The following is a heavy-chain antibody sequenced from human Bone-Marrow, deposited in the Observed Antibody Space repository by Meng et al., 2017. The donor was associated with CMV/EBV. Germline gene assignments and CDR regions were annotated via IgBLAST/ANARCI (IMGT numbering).Heavy chain of an antibody. Sequence: GGSLRLSCAASGFTFTGYWMYWVRHAPGKGLMWVSRINSDESSTSYADSLKGRFTISRDNAKNTLFLQMNSLRTEDPAVYYCSRFLSTAYGDLTLRTSSYYYYGLDVWGQGTTVTVSS. CDR1: GFTFTGYW. CDR2: INSDESST. V-gene: IGHV3-74*01. D-gene: IGHD4-17*01. CDR3: SRFLSTAYGDLTLRTSSYYYYGLDV. J-gene: IGHJ6*02.